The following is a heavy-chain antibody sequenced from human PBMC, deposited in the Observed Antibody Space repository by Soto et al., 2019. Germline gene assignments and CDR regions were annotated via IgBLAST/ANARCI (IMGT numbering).Heavy chain of an antibody. J-gene: IGHJ5*02. Sequence: GASVKVSCKASGGTFSSYAISWVRQAPGQGLEWMGIINPRGGSTSYAQKFQGRVTLTRDTSTSTVYMELSSLRSEDTAVYYCARDQDGSGTYYFNWFDPWGQGTLVTVSS. V-gene: IGHV1-46*01. D-gene: IGHD3-10*01. CDR1: GGTFSSYA. CDR3: ARDQDGSGTYYFNWFDP. CDR2: INPRGGST.